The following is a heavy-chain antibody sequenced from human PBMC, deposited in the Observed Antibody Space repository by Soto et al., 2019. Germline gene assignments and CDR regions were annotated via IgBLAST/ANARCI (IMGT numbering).Heavy chain of an antibody. CDR1: GFSLTTSGVG. J-gene: IGHJ5*02. CDR2: IFWDDDK. CDR3: ARYYYDSSGPRFDP. V-gene: IGHV2-5*02. D-gene: IGHD3-22*01. Sequence: QITLKESGPTLVKPTQTLTLTCTFSGFSLTTSGVGVGWIRQPPGKALEWLVLIFWDDDKRYSPSLKSRLTIIKDTSKNQVVLTMANMYPVDTGTYYCARYYYDSSGPRFDPWGQGTLVTVSS.